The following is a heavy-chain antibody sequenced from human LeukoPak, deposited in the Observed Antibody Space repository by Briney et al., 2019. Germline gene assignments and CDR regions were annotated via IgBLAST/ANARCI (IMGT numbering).Heavy chain of an antibody. CDR1: GGSYSGYY. CDR3: ARGLSGGVAARQRRFDY. J-gene: IGHJ4*02. Sequence: SETLSLTCAVYGGSYSGYYWSWIRQPPDKGLDWIGEINHSGSTNYHPSLKSRVTISVDTSKNQFSLKLSSVTAADTAVYYCARGLSGGVAARQRRFDYWGQGTLVTVSS. V-gene: IGHV4-34*01. D-gene: IGHD6-6*01. CDR2: INHSGST.